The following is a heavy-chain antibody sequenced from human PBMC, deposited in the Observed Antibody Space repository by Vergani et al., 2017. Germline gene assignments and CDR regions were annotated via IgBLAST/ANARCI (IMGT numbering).Heavy chain of an antibody. CDR1: GFTFSSYA. CDR3: AKDNVPGYYDSSGYCDY. Sequence: EVQLLESGGSLVQPGGSLRLSCAASGFTFSSYAMSWVRQAPGKGLEWVSGISGSGGFTYYADSVKGRFTISRDNSKNTMFLQMNNLRAEDTAVYYCAKDNVPGYYDSSGYCDYWGQGTLVTVSS. CDR2: ISGSGGFT. V-gene: IGHV3-23*01. J-gene: IGHJ4*02. D-gene: IGHD3-22*01.